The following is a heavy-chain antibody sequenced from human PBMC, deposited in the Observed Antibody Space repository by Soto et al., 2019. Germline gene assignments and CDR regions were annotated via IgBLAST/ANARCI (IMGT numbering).Heavy chain of an antibody. CDR2: IHGSGSPI. Sequence: EVQLAESGGGLVQPGGSLRLSCAASGFTFSPYEMNWIRQAPGKGLEWIPYIHGSGSPIFYANSVKGRFTISRDNAKNSLFLHMDSLRVEDTAIYYCATKIFGTTYFGNWGQGTLVTVSS. J-gene: IGHJ4*02. CDR3: ATKIFGTTYFGN. D-gene: IGHD3-16*01. CDR1: GFTFSPYE. V-gene: IGHV3-48*03.